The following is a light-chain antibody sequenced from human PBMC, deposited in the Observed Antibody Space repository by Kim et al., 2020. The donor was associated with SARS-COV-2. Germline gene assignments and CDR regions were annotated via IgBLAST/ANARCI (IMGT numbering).Light chain of an antibody. V-gene: IGKV3-20*01. CDR1: HTVTSDY. J-gene: IGKJ4*01. Sequence: SPGQRATLPCRASHTVTSDYLAWYHQKPGQAPRLLIYGASSRATGIPDRFSGSGSGTDFTLTISGLEPGDSAVYYCQQYGTSPLTFGGGTKVDIK. CDR2: GAS. CDR3: QQYGTSPLT.